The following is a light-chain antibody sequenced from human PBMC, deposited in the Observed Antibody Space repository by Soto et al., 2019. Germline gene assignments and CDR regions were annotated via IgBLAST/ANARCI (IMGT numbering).Light chain of an antibody. Sequence: DIHITQSPATLSASVGDRVTITCRASQSISSWLAWYQQKPGKAPILLIYAASSLQSGVPSRFSGSGSGTDFTLTISSLQPEDCAIYFCQQANSFPITFGQGTRLEIK. CDR2: AAS. J-gene: IGKJ5*01. CDR3: QQANSFPIT. CDR1: QSISSW. V-gene: IGKV1-12*01.